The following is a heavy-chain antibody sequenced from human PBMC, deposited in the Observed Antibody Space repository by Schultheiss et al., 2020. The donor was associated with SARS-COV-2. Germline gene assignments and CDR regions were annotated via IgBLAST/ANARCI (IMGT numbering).Heavy chain of an antibody. J-gene: IGHJ6*02. CDR1: GGSISSGGYY. CDR3: ARDPGISYGMDV. Sequence: SETLSLTCTVSGGSISSGGYYWSWIRQHPGKGLEWIGYIYYSGSTYYNPSLKSRVTISVDTSKNQFSLKLSSVTAADTAVYYCARDPGISYGMDVWDQGTTVTVSS. CDR2: IYYSGST. V-gene: IGHV4-31*03.